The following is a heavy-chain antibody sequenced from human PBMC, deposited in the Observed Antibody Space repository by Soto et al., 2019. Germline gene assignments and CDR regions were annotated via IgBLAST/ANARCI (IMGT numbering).Heavy chain of an antibody. CDR1: GFTFSSYS. J-gene: IGHJ6*03. CDR2: ISSSSSYI. D-gene: IGHD2-2*01. V-gene: IGHV3-21*01. Sequence: EVQLVESGGGLVKPGGSLRLSCAASGFTFSSYSMNWVRQAPGKGLEWVSSISSSSSYIYYADSVKGRFTISRDNAKNSLYLQMNRLRAEDTAVYYCARVQSCSSTSCSNYYYYMDVWGKGTTVTVSS. CDR3: ARVQSCSSTSCSNYYYYMDV.